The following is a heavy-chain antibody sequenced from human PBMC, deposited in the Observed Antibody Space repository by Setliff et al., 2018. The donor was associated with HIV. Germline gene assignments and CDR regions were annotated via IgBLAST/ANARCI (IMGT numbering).Heavy chain of an antibody. CDR2: ISGSGGAT. D-gene: IGHD5-12*01. CDR3: AKAYSGYEYSTDY. J-gene: IGHJ4*02. CDR1: GFTFSSYA. V-gene: IGHV3-23*01. Sequence: SCAASGFTFSSYAMTWVRQAPGKGLEWVSAISGSGGATYYADSVKGRFTISRDNSKNTLYLQMNSLRAEDTAVYYCAKAYSGYEYSTDYWGQGTLVTVSS.